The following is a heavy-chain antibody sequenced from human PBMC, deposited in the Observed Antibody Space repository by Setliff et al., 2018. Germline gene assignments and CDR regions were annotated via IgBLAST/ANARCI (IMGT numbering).Heavy chain of an antibody. CDR3: ARGARTGHLDS. D-gene: IGHD1-1*01. Sequence: SETLSLTCAVSGDSISDDYWWSWVRQSPGRALEWIGEINQSGTTNYNPPLKSRATISVDNSKNQFSLNLNSVTVADTAVYFCARGARTGHLDSWGQGTLVTVSS. CDR1: GDSISDDYW. J-gene: IGHJ4*02. CDR2: INQSGTT. V-gene: IGHV4-4*02.